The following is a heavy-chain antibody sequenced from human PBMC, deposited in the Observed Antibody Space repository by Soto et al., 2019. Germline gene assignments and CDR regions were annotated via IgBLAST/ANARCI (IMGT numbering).Heavy chain of an antibody. CDR3: AREGQALYYYYDMDV. CDR2: ISGYNGNT. Sequence: QVQVVQSGDEVKKPGASVKVSCKASGYTFTNYVFSWVRQAPGQGLEWMGWISGYNGNTKYAEKFQGRVTMTTDTSTSTAHMELRSLRSDDTAVYYCAREGQALYYYYDMDVWGQGTAVTVSS. J-gene: IGHJ6*02. V-gene: IGHV1-18*01. CDR1: GYTFTNYV.